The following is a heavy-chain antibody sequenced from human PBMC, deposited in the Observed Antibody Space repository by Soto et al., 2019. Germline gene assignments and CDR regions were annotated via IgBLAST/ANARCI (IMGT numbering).Heavy chain of an antibody. Sequence: GSLRLSCAGSGFPFSNAWMSWVRQAPGKGLEWVGRTRNKAHNYGTEYAASVKGRFTISTDDSKNSLYLQMNSLRAEDTAVYYCVRAVLVPAAMDYYYYGMDVWGQGTTVTVSS. CDR2: TRNKAHNYGT. V-gene: IGHV3-72*01. CDR1: GFPFSNAW. D-gene: IGHD2-2*01. CDR3: VRAVLVPAAMDYYYYGMDV. J-gene: IGHJ6*02.